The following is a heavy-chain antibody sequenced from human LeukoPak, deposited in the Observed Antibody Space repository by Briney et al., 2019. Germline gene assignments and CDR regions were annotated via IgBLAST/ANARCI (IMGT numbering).Heavy chain of an antibody. CDR1: GLTFSSYN. D-gene: IGHD3-10*01. Sequence: GGSLRLSCVASGLTFSSYNMNWVRQVPGKGLEWVSGINWNGGSTGYADSVKGRFTISRDNAKNSLYLQMNSLRVEDTGIYYCVKVAKYYYGSETYYFFEHWGQGTPVTASS. CDR3: VKVAKYYYGSETYYFFEH. J-gene: IGHJ4*02. V-gene: IGHV3-20*04. CDR2: INWNGGST.